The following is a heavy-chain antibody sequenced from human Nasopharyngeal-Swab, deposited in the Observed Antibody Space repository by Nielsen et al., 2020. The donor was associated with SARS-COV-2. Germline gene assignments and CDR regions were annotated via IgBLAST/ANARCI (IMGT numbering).Heavy chain of an antibody. D-gene: IGHD3-10*01. CDR3: ARGPVDGSGSLHY. CDR2: IDPSGGSA. CDR1: GYTFTNYY. Sequence: ASVTVSCKASGYTFTNYYIHWVRQAPGQRLEWMGVIDPSGGSASYAQNFQGRVTMTRDTSTSTVYMEMSSLKSEDTAVFYCARGPVDGSGSLHYWGQGTLVTVSS. J-gene: IGHJ4*02. V-gene: IGHV1-46*01.